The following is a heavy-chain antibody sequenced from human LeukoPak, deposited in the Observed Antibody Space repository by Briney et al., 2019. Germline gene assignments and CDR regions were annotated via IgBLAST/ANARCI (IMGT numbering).Heavy chain of an antibody. CDR3: AKAVTMVRGHMDV. J-gene: IGHJ6*03. D-gene: IGHD3-10*01. CDR2: IRSKANSYAT. Sequence: GGSLRLSCAASGFTFSGSAMHWVRQASGKGLEWVGRIRSKANSYATAYAASVKGRFTISRDDSKNTAYLQMNSLKTEDTAVYYCAKAVTMVRGHMDVWGKGTTVTVSS. V-gene: IGHV3-73*01. CDR1: GFTFSGSA.